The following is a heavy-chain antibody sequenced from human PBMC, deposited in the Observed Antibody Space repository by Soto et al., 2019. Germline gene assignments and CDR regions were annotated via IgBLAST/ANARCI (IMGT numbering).Heavy chain of an antibody. D-gene: IGHD5-12*01. Sequence: SETLSLTCTVSGVSIDNFFWSWIRQIPGKGLEWIGYVSQGGTTAYMSEGETTRYNPSLESRATISLDKSKSQFSLKLNSVTAADSAVYFCARLEGLATISYYFDFWGPGALVTVSS. J-gene: IGHJ4*02. CDR1: GVSIDNFF. V-gene: IGHV4-59*08. CDR2: VSQGGTT. CDR3: ARLEGLATISYYFDF.